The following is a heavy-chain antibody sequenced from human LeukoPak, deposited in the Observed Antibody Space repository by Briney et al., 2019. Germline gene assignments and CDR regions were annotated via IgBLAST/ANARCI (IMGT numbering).Heavy chain of an antibody. CDR2: IYSGGST. Sequence: GGSLRLSCAASGFTVSSNYMSWVRQAPGKGLEWVSVIYSGGSTYYADSVKGRFTISRDNSKNTLYLQMNSLRAEDTAVYYCARLSGSYYRAFDIWGQGTMVTVSS. D-gene: IGHD1-26*01. J-gene: IGHJ3*02. CDR3: ARLSGSYYRAFDI. V-gene: IGHV3-53*01. CDR1: GFTVSSNY.